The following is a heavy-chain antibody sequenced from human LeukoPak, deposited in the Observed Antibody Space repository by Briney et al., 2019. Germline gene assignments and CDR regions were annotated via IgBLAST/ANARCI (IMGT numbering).Heavy chain of an antibody. J-gene: IGHJ4*02. V-gene: IGHV4-59*01. CDR1: GGSISSYY. CDR3: ARGPDYDSSGYYPFDW. Sequence: SETLSLTCTVSGGSISSYYRSWIRQPPGKGLEWIGYIYYSGSTNYSPSLKSRVTISVDTSKNQFSLKLSSVTAADTAVYYCARGPDYDSSGYYPFDWWGQGTLVTVSS. D-gene: IGHD3-22*01. CDR2: IYYSGST.